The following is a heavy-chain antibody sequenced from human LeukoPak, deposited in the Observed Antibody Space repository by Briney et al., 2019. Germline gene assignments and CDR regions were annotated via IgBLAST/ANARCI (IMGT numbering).Heavy chain of an antibody. V-gene: IGHV5-51*01. CDR3: ARPPSGILHSDAFDI. CDR1: GYSFTSYW. CDR2: IYPGDSDT. J-gene: IGHJ3*02. D-gene: IGHD6-19*01. Sequence: GESLKISCKGSGYSFTSYWIGWVRQMPGKGLEWMGIIYPGDSDTRYSPSFQGQVTISADKSISTAYLQWSSLKASDTAMYYCARPPSGILHSDAFDIWGQGTMVTVSS.